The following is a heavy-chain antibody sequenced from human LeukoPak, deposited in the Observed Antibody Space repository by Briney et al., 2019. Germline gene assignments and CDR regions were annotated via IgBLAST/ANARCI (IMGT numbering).Heavy chain of an antibody. V-gene: IGHV4-39*07. J-gene: IGHJ3*02. CDR1: GGSISSSSYY. Sequence: SGTLSLTCTVSGGSISSSSYYWGWIRQPPGKGLEWIGSIYYSGSTYYNPSLKSRVTISVDTSKNQFSLKLSSVTAADTAVYYCARDGLLGSYYPDAFDIWGQGTMVTVSS. CDR3: ARDGLLGSYYPDAFDI. CDR2: IYYSGST. D-gene: IGHD1-26*01.